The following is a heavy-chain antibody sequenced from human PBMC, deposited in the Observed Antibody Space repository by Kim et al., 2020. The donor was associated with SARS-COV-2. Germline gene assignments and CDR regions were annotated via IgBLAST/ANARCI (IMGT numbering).Heavy chain of an antibody. Sequence: SETLSLTCAVSGGSISSGGYSWSWIRQPPGKGLEWIGYIYYSGSTYYNPSLKSRVTISVDRSKNQFSLKLSSVTAADTAVYYCARAPYYDILTGYRQDGYWYFDLWGRGTLVTVSS. CDR2: IYYSGST. J-gene: IGHJ2*01. CDR1: GGSISSGGYS. D-gene: IGHD3-9*01. V-gene: IGHV4-30-2*01. CDR3: ARAPYYDILTGYRQDGYWYFDL.